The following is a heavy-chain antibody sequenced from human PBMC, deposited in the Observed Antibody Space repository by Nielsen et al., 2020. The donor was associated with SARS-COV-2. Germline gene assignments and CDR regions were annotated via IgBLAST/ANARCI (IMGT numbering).Heavy chain of an antibody. Sequence: GGSLRLSCEASGFSFNNYGMHWVRQAPGKGLEWVTFISYDGSVKYYADSVEGRFTISTDLSNNTLYLQMNSLRVEDTAIYYCTKGAQLGDYWGQGTLVTVSS. CDR2: ISYDGSVK. CDR1: GFSFNNYG. V-gene: IGHV3-30*18. J-gene: IGHJ4*02. D-gene: IGHD6-13*01. CDR3: TKGAQLGDY.